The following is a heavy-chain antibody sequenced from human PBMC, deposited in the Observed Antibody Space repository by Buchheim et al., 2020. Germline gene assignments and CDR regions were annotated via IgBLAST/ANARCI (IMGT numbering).Heavy chain of an antibody. J-gene: IGHJ4*02. CDR3: ARDILTGYPPYYFDY. CDR1: GFTFSSYA. CDR2: ISYDGSNK. D-gene: IGHD3-9*01. V-gene: IGHV3-30-3*01. Sequence: QVQLVESGGGVVQPGRSLRLSCAASGFTFSSYAMHWVRQAPGKGLEWVAVISYDGSNKYYADSVTGRFTISRDNSKNTLYLQMNSLRAEDTAVYYCARDILTGYPPYYFDYWGQGTL.